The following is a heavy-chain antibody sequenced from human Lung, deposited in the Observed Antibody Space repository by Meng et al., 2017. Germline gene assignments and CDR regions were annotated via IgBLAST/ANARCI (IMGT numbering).Heavy chain of an antibody. J-gene: IGHJ4*02. Sequence: QVQLQQWGAGRLKPSDTLSLTCVVSGGSFSDYYWSWIRQPPGKGLEWIGEINHSGSTNYNPSLESRATISVDTSQNNLSLKLSSVTAADSAVYYCARGPTTMAHDFNYWGQGTPVTVSS. CDR1: GGSFSDYY. CDR2: INHSGST. V-gene: IGHV4-34*01. CDR3: ARGPTTMAHDFNY. D-gene: IGHD4-11*01.